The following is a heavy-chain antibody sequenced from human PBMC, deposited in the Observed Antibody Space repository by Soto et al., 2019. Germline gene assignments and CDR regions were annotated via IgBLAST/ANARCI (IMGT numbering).Heavy chain of an antibody. CDR1: GGSINSYY. CDR2: IYYSGTT. J-gene: IGHJ5*02. V-gene: IGHV4-59*01. D-gene: IGHD5-18*01. Sequence: PSETLSLTCIVSGGSINSYYWNWIRQPPGKGLEWIGYIYYSGTTTYNPSLKSRVTISLDTSKTQFSLNLNSVTAADTAVYYCASGADTHNPKHWLDPWGQGAMVTV. CDR3: ASGADTHNPKHWLDP.